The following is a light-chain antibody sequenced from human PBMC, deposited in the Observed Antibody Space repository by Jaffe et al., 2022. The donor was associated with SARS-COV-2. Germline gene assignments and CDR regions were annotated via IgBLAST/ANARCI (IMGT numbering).Light chain of an antibody. V-gene: IGKV1D-12*01. Sequence: DIQMTQSPSSVSASVGDRVTITCRASQDISTWLAWYQQKPGKAPNILIYAASSLQSGVPSRFSGSGSGTHFILTIRSLQPEDFATYYCQQANNFPLTFGGGTKVEI. J-gene: IGKJ4*01. CDR1: QDISTW. CDR2: AAS. CDR3: QQANNFPLT.